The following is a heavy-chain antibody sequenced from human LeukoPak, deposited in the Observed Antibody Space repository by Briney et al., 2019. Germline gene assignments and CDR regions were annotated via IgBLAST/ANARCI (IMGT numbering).Heavy chain of an antibody. CDR1: GYIFTSYD. J-gene: IGHJ5*02. Sequence: ASVKVSCKASGYIFTSYDISWVRQAPGQGLEWMGWIRSNDGHTKYAQKLQDRVTMTIDTSTTTVYMELRSLTSDDTAIYYCARQQLVPNWFDPWGQGTLVTVSS. D-gene: IGHD6-13*01. V-gene: IGHV1-18*01. CDR2: IRSNDGHT. CDR3: ARQQLVPNWFDP.